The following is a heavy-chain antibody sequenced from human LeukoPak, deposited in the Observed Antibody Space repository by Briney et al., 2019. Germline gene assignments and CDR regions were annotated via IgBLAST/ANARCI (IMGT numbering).Heavy chain of an antibody. Sequence: TGGSLRLSCAASGFTFSSYWMHWVRQASGKGLVWVSRINSDGSTTTYADSVEGRFTISRDNAKNTLYLQMNSLRAEDTAVYYCARAGYGDLDDAFDIWGQGTMVTFSS. CDR2: INSDGSTT. CDR1: GFTFSSYW. CDR3: ARAGYGDLDDAFDI. J-gene: IGHJ3*02. D-gene: IGHD4-17*01. V-gene: IGHV3-74*01.